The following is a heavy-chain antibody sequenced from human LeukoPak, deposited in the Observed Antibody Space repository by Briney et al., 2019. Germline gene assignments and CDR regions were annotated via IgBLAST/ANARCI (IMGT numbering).Heavy chain of an antibody. CDR3: ARRGQIMITFGGVIAPDWFDP. CDR1: GGSISSGSYY. D-gene: IGHD3-16*02. V-gene: IGHV4-61*02. J-gene: IGHJ5*02. CDR2: IYTSGST. Sequence: PSQTLSLTCTVSGGSISSGSYYWSWIRQPAGKGLEWIGRIYTSGSTNYNPSLKSRVTISVDTSKNQFSLKLSSVTAADTAVYYCARRGQIMITFGGVIAPDWFDPWGQGTLVTVSS.